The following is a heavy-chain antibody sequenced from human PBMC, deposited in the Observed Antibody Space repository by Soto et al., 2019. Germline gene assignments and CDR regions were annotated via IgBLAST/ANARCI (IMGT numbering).Heavy chain of an antibody. CDR1: GFTFSSYA. CDR2: ISGSGGST. D-gene: IGHD3-22*01. CDR3: AKEVGYYYDSSGYSDY. V-gene: IGHV3-23*01. J-gene: IGHJ4*02. Sequence: EVQLLESGGGLVQPGGSLRLSCAASGFTFSSYAMSWVRQAPGKGLEWVSAISGSGGSTYYADSVKGRFTISRDNSKNTLYLQMNSLRAEDTAVYYCAKEVGYYYDSSGYSDYWGQGTLVTVSS.